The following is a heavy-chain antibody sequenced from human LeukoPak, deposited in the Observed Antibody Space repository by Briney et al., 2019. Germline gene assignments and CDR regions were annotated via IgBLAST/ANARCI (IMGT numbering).Heavy chain of an antibody. V-gene: IGHV3-21*01. J-gene: IGHJ3*02. Sequence: GGSLRLSCAASGFTFSSYNMNWVRQAPGKGLEWVSSISSSSNYIYYADSVKGRFTISRDDAKNSLYLQMSSLRADDTAVYYCARGFNGFDIWGQGTMVTVSS. CDR3: ARGFNGFDI. CDR2: ISSSSNYI. CDR1: GFTFSSYN.